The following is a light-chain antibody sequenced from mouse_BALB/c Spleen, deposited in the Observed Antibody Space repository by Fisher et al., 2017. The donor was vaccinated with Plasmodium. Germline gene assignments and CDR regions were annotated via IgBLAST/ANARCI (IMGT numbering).Light chain of an antibody. Sequence: DIVLTQSTSSMYASLGERVTITCKASQDINSYLTWFQQKPGKSPKTLIYRANRLVDGVPSRFSGSGSGQDYSLTISSLGYEDMGIYYCLQYGEFPPTFGGGTTLEIK. CDR3: LQYGEFPPT. J-gene: IGKJ1*01. CDR2: RAN. V-gene: IGKV14-111*01. CDR1: QDINSY.